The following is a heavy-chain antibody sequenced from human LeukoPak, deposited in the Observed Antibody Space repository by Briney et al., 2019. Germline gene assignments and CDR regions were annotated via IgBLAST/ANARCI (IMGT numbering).Heavy chain of an antibody. D-gene: IGHD1-26*01. CDR1: GFAFSNYA. CDR2: ISSSGDST. J-gene: IGHJ4*02. CDR3: AXDPWGXGPXFDY. Sequence: HPGGSLRLSCAASGFAFSNYAMGWVRQAPGKGLEWVSSISSSGDSTFYADSVKGRFTISRDTSKNTLSLQMNSLRDDDTAVYHCAXDPWGXGPXFDYWGRGTLVTVSS. V-gene: IGHV3-23*01.